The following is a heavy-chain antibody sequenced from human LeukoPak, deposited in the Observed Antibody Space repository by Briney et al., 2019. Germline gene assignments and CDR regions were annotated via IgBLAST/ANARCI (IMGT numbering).Heavy chain of an antibody. CDR1: GYTFTSYD. D-gene: IGHD5-12*01. Sequence: GASVKVSCKASGYTFTSYDINWVRQATGQGLEWMGWMNPNSGNTGYAQKFQGRVTMTRNTSISTAYMELSSLRSEDTDVYYCARDQGGYSGYETDYWGQGTLVTVSS. V-gene: IGHV1-8*01. J-gene: IGHJ4*02. CDR3: ARDQGGYSGYETDY. CDR2: MNPNSGNT.